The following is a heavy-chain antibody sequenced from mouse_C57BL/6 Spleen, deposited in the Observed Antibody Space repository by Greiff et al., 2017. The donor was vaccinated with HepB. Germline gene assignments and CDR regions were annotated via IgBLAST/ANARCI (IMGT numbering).Heavy chain of an antibody. CDR2: INPGSGGT. Sequence: VQLQQSGAELVRPGTSVKVSCKASGYAFTNYLIEWVKQRPGQGLEWIGVINPGSGGTNYNEKFKGKATLTADKSSSTAYMQLSSLTSEDSAVYFCARMEDYYGSFDYWGQGTTLTVSS. CDR1: GYAFTNYL. CDR3: ARMEDYYGSFDY. J-gene: IGHJ2*01. V-gene: IGHV1-54*01. D-gene: IGHD1-1*01.